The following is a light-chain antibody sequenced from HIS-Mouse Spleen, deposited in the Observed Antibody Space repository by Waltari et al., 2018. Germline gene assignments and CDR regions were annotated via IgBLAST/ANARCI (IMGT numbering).Light chain of an antibody. V-gene: IGKV1-9*01. CDR2: AAS. CDR3: QQLNSYPREFT. CDR1: QGISSY. J-gene: IGKJ3*01. Sequence: DIQLTQSPSFLSASVGDRVTITCRAGQGISSYLAWYQQKPGKAPKLLIYAASTLQSGVPSRFSGSGSGTEFTLTISSLQPEDFATYYCQQLNSYPREFTFGPGTKVDIK.